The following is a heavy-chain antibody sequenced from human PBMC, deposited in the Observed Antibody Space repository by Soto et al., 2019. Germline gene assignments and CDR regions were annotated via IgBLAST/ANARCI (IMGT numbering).Heavy chain of an antibody. CDR2: INHSGST. CDR3: ASDLGDSSGYYYVLNY. J-gene: IGHJ4*02. V-gene: IGHV4-34*01. D-gene: IGHD3-22*01. CDR1: GGSFSGYY. Sequence: SETLSLTCAVYGGSFSGYYWSWIRQPPGKGLEWIGEINHSGSTNYNPSLKSRVTISVDTSKNQFSLKLSSVTAADTAVYYCASDLGDSSGYYYVLNYWGQGTLVTVSS.